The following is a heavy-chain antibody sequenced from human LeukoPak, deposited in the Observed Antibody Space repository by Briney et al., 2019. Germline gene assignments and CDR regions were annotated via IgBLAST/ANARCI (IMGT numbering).Heavy chain of an antibody. CDR3: ARDGTAMEIDY. D-gene: IGHD5-18*01. Sequence: PSETLSLTCTVSGGSISSYYWSWIRQPPGKELEWIGYIYYSGSTNYNPSLKSRVTISVDTSKNQFSLKLSSVTAADTAVYYCARDGTAMEIDYWGQGTLVTVPS. V-gene: IGHV4-59*01. CDR2: IYYSGST. J-gene: IGHJ4*02. CDR1: GGSISSYY.